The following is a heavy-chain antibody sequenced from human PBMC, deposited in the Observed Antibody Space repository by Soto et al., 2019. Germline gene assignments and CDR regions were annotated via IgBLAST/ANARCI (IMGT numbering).Heavy chain of an antibody. Sequence: GGSLRLSCAASGFTVIAFAMSWVRQAPGKGLEWVSTISEGGGTPFYADSVKGRFTISRDNSQNTLHLQMTTLRAEDTAVYFCAKRNRYYFESWGQGSLVTVSS. CDR2: ISEGGGTP. J-gene: IGHJ4*02. V-gene: IGHV3-23*01. CDR1: GFTVIAFA. CDR3: AKRNRYYFES.